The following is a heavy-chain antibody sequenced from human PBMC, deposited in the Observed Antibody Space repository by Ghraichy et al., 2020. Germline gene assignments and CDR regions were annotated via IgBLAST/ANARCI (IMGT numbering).Heavy chain of an antibody. CDR2: ISYDGSNK. J-gene: IGHJ3*02. Sequence: GGSLRLSCAASGFTFSSYAMHWVRQAPGKGLEWVAVISYDGSNKYYADSVKGRFTISRDNSKNTLYLQMNSLRAEDTAVYYCARDRVGIQLWLLARDNDAFDIWGQGTMVTVSS. D-gene: IGHD5-18*01. CDR1: GFTFSSYA. V-gene: IGHV3-30*04. CDR3: ARDRVGIQLWLLARDNDAFDI.